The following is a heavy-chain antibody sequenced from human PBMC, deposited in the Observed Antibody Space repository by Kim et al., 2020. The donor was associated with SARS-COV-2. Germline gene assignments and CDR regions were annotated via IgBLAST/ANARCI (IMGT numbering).Heavy chain of an antibody. V-gene: IGHV4-59*08. D-gene: IGHD3-10*01. J-gene: IGHJ5*02. CDR1: GGSISTYH. Sequence: SETLSLTCTVSGGSISTYHWTWIRQPPGKGLEWIGYVSYSGSTNYNPSLKSRVTISIDMSRNQFSLKLSSVTAADTAVYYCARHGDVFGSGWFDPWGQGTLVTVSS. CDR3: ARHGDVFGSGWFDP. CDR2: VSYSGST.